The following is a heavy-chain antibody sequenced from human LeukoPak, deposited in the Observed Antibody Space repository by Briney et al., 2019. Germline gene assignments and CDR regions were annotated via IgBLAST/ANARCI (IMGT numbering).Heavy chain of an antibody. CDR1: GYTFTSYG. V-gene: IGHV1-18*01. CDR2: ISAYNGNT. Sequence: SVKVSCKASGYTFTSYGISWVRQAPGQGLEWMGWISAYNGNTNYAQKLQGRVTMTTDTSTSTAYMELRSLRSDDTAVYYRAIPLSSSGSRIVDGYWGQGTLVTVSS. D-gene: IGHD6-19*01. CDR3: AIPLSSSGSRIVDGY. J-gene: IGHJ4*02.